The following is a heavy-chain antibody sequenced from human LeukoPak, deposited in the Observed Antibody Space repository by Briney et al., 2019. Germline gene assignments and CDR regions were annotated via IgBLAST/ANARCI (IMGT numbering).Heavy chain of an antibody. V-gene: IGHV4-39*07. J-gene: IGHJ4*02. D-gene: IGHD1-26*01. CDR1: GGSISSSSYY. Sequence: PSETLSLTCTVSGGSISSSSYYWGWIRQPPGKGLEWIGSIYYSGSTYYNPSLKSRVTISVDTSKNQFSLKLSSVTAADTAVYYCASSIVGATLDYWGQGTLVTVSS. CDR2: IYYSGST. CDR3: ASSIVGATLDY.